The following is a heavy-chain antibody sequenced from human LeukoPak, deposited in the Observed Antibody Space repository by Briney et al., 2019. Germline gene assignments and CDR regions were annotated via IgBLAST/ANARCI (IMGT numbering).Heavy chain of an antibody. D-gene: IGHD2-2*01. J-gene: IGHJ3*02. V-gene: IGHV3-74*01. CDR1: GFTFSSYW. CDR2: INSDGSST. Sequence: GGSLRLSCAASGFTFSSYWMHWARQAPGKGLAWVSLINSDGSSTSYADSVKGRFTISRDNAKNTLYLQMNSLRAEDTAVYYCAKAEDIVVVPAAMGAFDIWGQGTMVTVSS. CDR3: AKAEDIVVVPAAMGAFDI.